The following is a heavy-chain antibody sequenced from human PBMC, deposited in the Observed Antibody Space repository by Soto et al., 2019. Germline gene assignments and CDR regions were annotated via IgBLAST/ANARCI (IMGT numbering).Heavy chain of an antibody. D-gene: IGHD4-17*01. V-gene: IGHV1-2*02. J-gene: IGHJ4*02. CDR3: ANSLTTVTTFVDY. CDR1: GYTFTDYY. Sequence: ASVKFSCKDSGYTFTDYYMRWVRQAPGQGLEWMGWINPNSGGTYHAQKFQGRVTMARDTSISTAYMELSRLGSDDTAVYYCANSLTTVTTFVDYWGQGTLVTVSS. CDR2: INPNSGGT.